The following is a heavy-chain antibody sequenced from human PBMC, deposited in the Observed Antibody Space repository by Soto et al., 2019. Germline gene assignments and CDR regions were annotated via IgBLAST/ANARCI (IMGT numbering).Heavy chain of an antibody. J-gene: IGHJ3*02. CDR2: ISSSSSYI. CDR3: ARELQAAFDI. V-gene: IGHV3-21*01. Sequence: EVQLVESGGGLVKPGGSLRLSCAASGFTFSSYSMNWVRQAPGKGLEWVSSISSSSSYIYYADSVKGRFTISRDNAKNSLYMQMNSLRAEDTAVDYCARELQAAFDIWGQGTMVTVSS. D-gene: IGHD4-4*01. CDR1: GFTFSSYS.